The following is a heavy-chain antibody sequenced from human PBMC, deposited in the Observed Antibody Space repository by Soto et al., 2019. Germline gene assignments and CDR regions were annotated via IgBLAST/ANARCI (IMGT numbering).Heavy chain of an antibody. V-gene: IGHV1-18*01. Sequence: GASVKVSCKVSGYTFTTYGITWVRQAPGQGLEWMGWISAYNANTNYAQKLQGRVTMTTDTSTSTAYMELRCLRSDDTAVYYCARELRPNGDSDWFDPRGQGTLVTVSS. CDR1: GYTFTTYG. CDR3: ARELRPNGDSDWFDP. D-gene: IGHD4-17*01. CDR2: ISAYNANT. J-gene: IGHJ5*02.